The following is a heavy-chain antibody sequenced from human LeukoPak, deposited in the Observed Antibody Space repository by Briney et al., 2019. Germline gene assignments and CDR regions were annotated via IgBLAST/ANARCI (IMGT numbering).Heavy chain of an antibody. CDR3: ARKEQQLAFDY. CDR2: ISAYNGNT. V-gene: IGHV1-18*04. Sequence: GASVKVSCKASGYTFTSYGISWVRQAPGQGLERMGWISAYNGNTHYAQRLQGRVTMTTDTSTSTAYMELRSLRSDDTAMYYCARKEQQLAFDYWGQGTLVTVSS. D-gene: IGHD6-13*01. CDR1: GYTFTSYG. J-gene: IGHJ4*02.